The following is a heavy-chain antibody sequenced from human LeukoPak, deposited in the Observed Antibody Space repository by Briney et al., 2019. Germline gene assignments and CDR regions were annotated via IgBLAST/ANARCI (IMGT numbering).Heavy chain of an antibody. D-gene: IGHD2-2*01. CDR3: ATCSISTSCYRDAFDI. Sequence: GASVKVSCKVSGYTLTELSMHWVRQAPGKGLEWMGGFDPEDGETIYAQKFQGRVTMTEDTSTDTAYMELSSLRSEDTAVYYCATCSISTSCYRDAFDIWGQGTMVTVSS. CDR1: GYTLTELS. CDR2: FDPEDGET. V-gene: IGHV1-24*01. J-gene: IGHJ3*02.